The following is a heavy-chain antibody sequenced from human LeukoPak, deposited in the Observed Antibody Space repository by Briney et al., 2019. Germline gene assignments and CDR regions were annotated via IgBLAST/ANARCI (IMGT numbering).Heavy chain of an antibody. J-gene: IGHJ4*02. D-gene: IGHD3-22*01. Sequence: GGSLRLSCAASGFTFSSYGMNWVRQAPGKGLEWVSVISGSGGSTYYADSVKGRFTISRDKSKNTLYLQMNSLRAEDTAVYYCAKSFRYYDSSGYYAQSLIDYWGQGTLVTVSS. CDR3: AKSFRYYDSSGYYAQSLIDY. CDR1: GFTFSSYG. V-gene: IGHV3-23*01. CDR2: ISGSGGST.